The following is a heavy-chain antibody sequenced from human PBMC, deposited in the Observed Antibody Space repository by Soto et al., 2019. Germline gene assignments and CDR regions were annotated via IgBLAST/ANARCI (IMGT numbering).Heavy chain of an antibody. CDR2: ISYDGSNK. J-gene: IGHJ4*02. D-gene: IGHD1-20*01. V-gene: IGHV3-30-3*01. Sequence: PGGSLRLSCAASGFTFSSYAMHWVRQAPGKGLEWVAVISYDGSNKYYADSVKGRFTISRDNSKNTLYLQMNSLRAEDTAVYYCARDITGIGGVFDYWGQGTLVTVSS. CDR1: GFTFSSYA. CDR3: ARDITGIGGVFDY.